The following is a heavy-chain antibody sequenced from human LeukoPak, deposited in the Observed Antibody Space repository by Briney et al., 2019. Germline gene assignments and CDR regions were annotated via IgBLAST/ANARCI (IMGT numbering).Heavy chain of an antibody. Sequence: GGSLRLSCAASGFTFSNYAMSWVRQAPGKGLEWVSLTYSGGTTDYADSVKGRFTVSRDNSKNTLYLQMNSLRAEDTAMYYCARDDVPVIWGQGTLVTVSS. D-gene: IGHD2/OR15-2a*01. J-gene: IGHJ4*02. V-gene: IGHV3-53*01. CDR3: ARDDVPVI. CDR1: GFTFSNYA. CDR2: TYSGGTT.